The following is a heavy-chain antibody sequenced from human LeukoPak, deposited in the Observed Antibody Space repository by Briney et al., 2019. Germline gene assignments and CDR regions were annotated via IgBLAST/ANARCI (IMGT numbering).Heavy chain of an antibody. CDR3: ARDRGTIARNYYYYMDV. CDR2: IIPIFGTA. Sequence: SVKVSCKASGYTFTGYYMHWVRQAPGQGLEWMGGIIPIFGTANYAQKFQGRVTITADKSTSTAYMELSSLRSEDTAVYYCARDRGTIARNYYYYMDVWGKGTTVTVSS. D-gene: IGHD1-1*01. CDR1: GYTFTGYY. V-gene: IGHV1-69*06. J-gene: IGHJ6*03.